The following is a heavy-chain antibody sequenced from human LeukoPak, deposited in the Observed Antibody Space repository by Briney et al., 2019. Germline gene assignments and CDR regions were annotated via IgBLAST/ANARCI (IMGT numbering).Heavy chain of an antibody. D-gene: IGHD2-2*01. Sequence: GASVKVSCTASGYTFTSYYMHWVRQAPGQGLEWMGIINPSGGSTSYAQKFQGRVTMTRDTSTSTVYMELSSLRSEDTAVYYCARESDIVVVPAAMAMSPRQREFDYWGQGTLVTVSS. CDR3: ARESDIVVVPAAMAMSPRQREFDY. J-gene: IGHJ4*02. CDR2: INPSGGST. CDR1: GYTFTSYY. V-gene: IGHV1-46*01.